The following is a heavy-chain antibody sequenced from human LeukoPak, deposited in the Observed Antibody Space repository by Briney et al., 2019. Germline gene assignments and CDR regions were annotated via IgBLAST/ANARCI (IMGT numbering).Heavy chain of an antibody. CDR1: GYTFTSYD. D-gene: IGHD6-13*01. CDR2: ISAYNGNT. CDR3: ARGGSSWYKNWFDP. J-gene: IGHJ5*02. Sequence: ASVKVSCKASGYTFTSYDISWVRQAPGQGHEWMGWISAYNGNTNYAQKLQGRVTMTTDTSTSTAYMELRSLRSDDTAVYYCARGGSSWYKNWFDPWGQGTLVTVSS. V-gene: IGHV1-18*01.